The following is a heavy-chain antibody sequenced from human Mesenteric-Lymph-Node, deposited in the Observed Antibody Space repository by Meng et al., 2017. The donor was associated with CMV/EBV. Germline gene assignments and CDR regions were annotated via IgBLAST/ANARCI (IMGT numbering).Heavy chain of an antibody. CDR1: GGSISSYY. J-gene: IGHJ6*02. V-gene: IGHV4-59*01. CDR2: INYSGST. Sequence: GSLRLSCSVSGGSISSYYWSWIRQPPGKGLEWIGYINYSGSTNYNPSLKSRVTISIDTSRNQFSVKLSSVTAADTAVYYCARAYGYGYYYYYGMDVWGQGTTVTVSS. D-gene: IGHD5-18*01. CDR3: ARAYGYGYYYYYGMDV.